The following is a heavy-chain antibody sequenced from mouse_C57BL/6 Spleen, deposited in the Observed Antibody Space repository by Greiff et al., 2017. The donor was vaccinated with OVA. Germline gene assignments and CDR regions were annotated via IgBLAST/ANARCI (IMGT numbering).Heavy chain of an antibody. J-gene: IGHJ2*01. V-gene: IGHV1-54*01. CDR2: INPGSGGT. Sequence: QVQLKQSGAELVRPGTSVKVSCKASGYAFTNYLIEWVKQRPGQGLEWIGVINPGSGGTNYNEKFKGKATLTADKSSSTAYMQLSSLTSEDSAVYFCARLGLGGFDYWGQGTTLTVSS. CDR1: GYAFTNYL. D-gene: IGHD4-1*01. CDR3: ARLGLGGFDY.